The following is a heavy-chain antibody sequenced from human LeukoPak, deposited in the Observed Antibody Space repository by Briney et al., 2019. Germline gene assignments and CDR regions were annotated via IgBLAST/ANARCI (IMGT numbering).Heavy chain of an antibody. CDR3: AKTRPLDSSSWSHGDY. J-gene: IGHJ4*02. D-gene: IGHD6-13*01. CDR1: GFTFSSYA. Sequence: GGSLRLSCAASGFTFSSYAMSWVRQAPGKGLEWVSAISGSGDSTYYGDSVEGRFTISRDNSKNTLYLQMNSLRAEDTAVYYCAKTRPLDSSSWSHGDYWGQGTLVTVSS. V-gene: IGHV3-23*01. CDR2: ISGSGDST.